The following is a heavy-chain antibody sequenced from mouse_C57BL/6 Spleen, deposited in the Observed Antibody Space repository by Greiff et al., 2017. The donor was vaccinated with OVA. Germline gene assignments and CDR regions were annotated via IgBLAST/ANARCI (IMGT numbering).Heavy chain of an antibody. V-gene: IGHV5-9*01. CDR1: GFTFSSYT. CDR2: ISGGGGNT. Sequence: EVKLVESGGGLVKPGGSLKLSCAASGFTFSSYTMSWVRQTPEKRLEWVATISGGGGNTYYPDSVKGRFTISRDNAKNTLYLQMSSLRSEDTALYDCARRDYGNDYFDYWGQGTTLTVSS. CDR3: ARRDYGNDYFDY. D-gene: IGHD2-4*01. J-gene: IGHJ2*01.